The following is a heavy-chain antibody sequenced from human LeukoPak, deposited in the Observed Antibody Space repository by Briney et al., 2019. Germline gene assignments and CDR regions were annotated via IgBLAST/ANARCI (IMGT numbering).Heavy chain of an antibody. Sequence: PGGSLRLSWAPLGLTFSSSSISWVRQPPGKGLEWVSFISGSGGSTDYADSVKGRFTISRDNSKNTLYLQMNSLRAEDTAVYYCAKGSGWYVWGQGTLVTVSS. CDR1: GLTFSSSS. D-gene: IGHD6-19*01. CDR2: ISGSGGST. CDR3: AKGSGWYV. J-gene: IGHJ4*02. V-gene: IGHV3-23*01.